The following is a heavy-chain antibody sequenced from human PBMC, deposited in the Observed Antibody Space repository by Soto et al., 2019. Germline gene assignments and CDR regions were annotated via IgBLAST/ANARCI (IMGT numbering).Heavy chain of an antibody. V-gene: IGHV3-30*18. J-gene: IGHJ4*02. D-gene: IGHD1-26*01. CDR3: AKVRVGATAIDY. CDR1: GFTFSSYG. CDR2: ISYDGSNK. Sequence: ESGGGVVQPGRSLRLSCAASGFTFSSYGMHWVRQAPGKGLEWVAVISYDGSNKYYADSVKGRFTISRDNSKNTLYLQMNSLRAEDTAVYYCAKVRVGATAIDYWGQGTLVTVSS.